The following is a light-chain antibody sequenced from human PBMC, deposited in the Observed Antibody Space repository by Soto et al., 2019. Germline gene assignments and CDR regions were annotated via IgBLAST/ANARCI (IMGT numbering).Light chain of an antibody. CDR3: QQYGTSAWT. Sequence: ELVLTQSPATLALSPGERATLSCRASQSVRSYLVWYQQKPGQAPRLLIYGASSRATGIPDRFSGSGSGTDFTLTISSLEPEDFAVYYCQQYGTSAWTFGQGTTVDIK. V-gene: IGKV3-20*01. CDR1: QSVRSY. J-gene: IGKJ1*01. CDR2: GAS.